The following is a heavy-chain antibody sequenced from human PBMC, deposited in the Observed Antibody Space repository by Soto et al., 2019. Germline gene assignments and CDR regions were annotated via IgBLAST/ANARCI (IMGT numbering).Heavy chain of an antibody. J-gene: IGHJ4*02. CDR1: CVSVISGSFY. CDR2: GSYSGTT. D-gene: IGHD4-17*01. V-gene: IGHV4-61*01. Sequence: PSETLSLTCTFSCVSVISGSFYWAWIRQPPGKGLEWIGFGSYSGTTNYKPSLKSRVTISVDTSRSQISLKVSSLTAADTAVYYCARGATVTQYDYWGRGTLVTVSS. CDR3: ARGATVTQYDY.